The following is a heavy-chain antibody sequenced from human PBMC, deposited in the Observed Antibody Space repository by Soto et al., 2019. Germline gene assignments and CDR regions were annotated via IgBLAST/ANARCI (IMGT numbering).Heavy chain of an antibody. CDR2: IYYSGRT. Sequence: QVQLQESGPRLVKPSETLSLTCTVSGDSISSYYWTWIRQPPGKGLEYIGYIYYSGRTYYNPSLTSRVTTSVDTSKNQFALKLSSVTAADTAVYYCARGQLGITTTGTWYDFDYWGQGTLVTVSS. V-gene: IGHV4-59*01. D-gene: IGHD2-15*01. CDR1: GDSISSYY. J-gene: IGHJ4*02. CDR3: ARGQLGITTTGTWYDFDY.